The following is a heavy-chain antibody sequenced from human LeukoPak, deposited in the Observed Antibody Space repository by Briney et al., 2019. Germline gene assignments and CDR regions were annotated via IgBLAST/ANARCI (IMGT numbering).Heavy chain of an antibody. J-gene: IGHJ4*01. V-gene: IGHV3-23*01. Sequence: GGSLRLSCAASGFTFSSYAMSWVRQAPGKGLEWVSAISGSGGSTYYADSVKGRFTISRDNSKNTLYLQMNSLRAEDTAVYYCPKGRNYVFWSGYYVAHWGQEPWSPSPQ. CDR3: PKGRNYVFWSGYYVAH. CDR1: GFTFSSYA. CDR2: ISGSGGST. D-gene: IGHD3-3*01.